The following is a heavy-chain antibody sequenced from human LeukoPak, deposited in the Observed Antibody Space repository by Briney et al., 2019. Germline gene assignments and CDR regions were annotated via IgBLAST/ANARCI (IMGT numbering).Heavy chain of an antibody. D-gene: IGHD1-26*01. J-gene: IGHJ4*02. CDR2: ISSSGSTI. Sequence: GGSLRLSCAASGFIFSSYEMNWVRQAPGKGLEWVSYISSSGSTIYYADSVKGRFTISRDNAKNSLYLQMNSLRAEDTAVYYCARGVGAEYFDYWGQGTLVTVSS. V-gene: IGHV3-48*03. CDR3: ARGVGAEYFDY. CDR1: GFIFSSYE.